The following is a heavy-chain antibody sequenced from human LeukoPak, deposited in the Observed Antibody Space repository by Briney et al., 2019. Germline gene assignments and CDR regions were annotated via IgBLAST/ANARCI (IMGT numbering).Heavy chain of an antibody. Sequence: ASVKVSCKVSGYTLTELSMHWVRQAPGKGLEWMGGFDPEDGETIYAQKFQGRVTMTEDTSTDTAYMELSSLRSEDTAVYYCATDRWRLYYFDYWGQGPLVTVSS. CDR3: ATDRWRLYYFDY. V-gene: IGHV1-24*01. D-gene: IGHD2-21*01. CDR2: FDPEDGET. CDR1: GYTLTELS. J-gene: IGHJ4*02.